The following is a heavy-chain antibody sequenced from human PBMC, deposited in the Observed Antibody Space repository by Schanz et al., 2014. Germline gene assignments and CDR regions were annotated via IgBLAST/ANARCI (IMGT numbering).Heavy chain of an antibody. V-gene: IGHV3-21*01. D-gene: IGHD3-10*01. J-gene: IGHJ4*02. CDR2: ITSTSRYI. CDR1: GFTFSNYT. Sequence: EVQLVESGGGLVKPGGSLRLSCAASGFTFSNYTMYWVRQAPGKGLEWVSSITSTSRYIYYADSLKGRFTISRDNAKNSVYLQMNSLRAEDTAEYYCARGVRVRGIIIDYWGPGTLVTASS. CDR3: ARGVRVRGIIIDY.